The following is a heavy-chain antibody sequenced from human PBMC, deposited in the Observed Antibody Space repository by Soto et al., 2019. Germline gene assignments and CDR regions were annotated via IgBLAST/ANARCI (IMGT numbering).Heavy chain of an antibody. J-gene: IGHJ2*01. Sequence: QVQLVQSGAEVKKPGSSVKVSCKASGGTFSSYAISWVRQAPGQGLEWMGGIIPIFGTANYAQKFEGRVTMTADESTSTAYMELSSVRSEDTAVYYCARPGGVVTASNWYFDLWGRGTLVTVSS. CDR2: IIPIFGTA. CDR3: ARPGGVVTASNWYFDL. CDR1: GGTFSSYA. V-gene: IGHV1-69*01. D-gene: IGHD2-21*02.